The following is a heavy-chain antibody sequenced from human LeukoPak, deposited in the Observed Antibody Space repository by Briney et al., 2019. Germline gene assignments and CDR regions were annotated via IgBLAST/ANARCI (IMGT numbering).Heavy chain of an antibody. CDR1: GYTFTSYG. V-gene: IGHV1-18*01. CDR3: ARAGSSSGYYYPLYYFDY. CDR2: ISAYNGNT. D-gene: IGHD3-22*01. Sequence: ASAKVSCKASGYTFTSYGISWVRQAPGQGLEWMGWISAYNGNTNYAQKLQGRVTMTTDTSTSTAYMELRSLRSDDTAVYYCARAGSSSGYYYPLYYFDYWGQGTLVTVSS. J-gene: IGHJ4*02.